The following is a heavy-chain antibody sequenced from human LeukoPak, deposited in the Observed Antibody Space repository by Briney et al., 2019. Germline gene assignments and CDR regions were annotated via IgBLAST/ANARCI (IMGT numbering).Heavy chain of an antibody. Sequence: PSETLSLTCTVSGGSISSSSYYWGWIRQPPGKGLEWIGSIYYSGSTYCNPSLKSRVTISVDTSKNQFSLKLSSVTAADTAVYYCARESSGRFDYWGQGTLVTVSS. CDR3: ARESSGRFDY. D-gene: IGHD6-19*01. CDR1: GGSISSSSYY. V-gene: IGHV4-39*07. J-gene: IGHJ4*02. CDR2: IYYSGST.